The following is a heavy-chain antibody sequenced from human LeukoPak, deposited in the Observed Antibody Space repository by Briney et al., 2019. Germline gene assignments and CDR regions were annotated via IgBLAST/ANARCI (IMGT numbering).Heavy chain of an antibody. D-gene: IGHD2-8*01. J-gene: IGHJ6*02. Sequence: SGGSLRLSCAASGFTFSSYSMNWVRQAPGKGLEWVSSISSSSSYIYYADSVKGRFTISRDNAKNPLYLQMNSLRAEDTAVYYCARAMARNYYYYGMDVWGQGTTVTVSS. CDR1: GFTFSSYS. CDR2: ISSSSSYI. V-gene: IGHV3-21*01. CDR3: ARAMARNYYYYGMDV.